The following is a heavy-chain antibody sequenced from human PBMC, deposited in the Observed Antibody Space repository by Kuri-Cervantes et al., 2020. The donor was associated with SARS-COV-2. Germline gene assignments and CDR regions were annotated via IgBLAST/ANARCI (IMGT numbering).Heavy chain of an antibody. D-gene: IGHD6-13*01. Sequence: SVKVSCKASGYTFTTYDISWVRQAPGQGLEWMGGIIPIFGTANYAQKFQGRVTITADKSTSTAYMELSSLRSEDTAVYYCAKGKGIAAGSDAFDIWGQGTMVTVSS. J-gene: IGHJ3*02. CDR1: GYTFTTYD. CDR2: IIPIFGTA. CDR3: AKGKGIAAGSDAFDI. V-gene: IGHV1-69*06.